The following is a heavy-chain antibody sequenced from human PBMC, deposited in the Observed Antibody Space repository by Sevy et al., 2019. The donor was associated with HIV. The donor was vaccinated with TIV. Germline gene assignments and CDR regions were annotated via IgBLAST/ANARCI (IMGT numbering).Heavy chain of an antibody. Sequence: GGSLRLSCVASGFTFSSYWMKWVRQAPGKGLECVANIKYDGSQKSYVDSVKGRFTISRDNAKNSLYLQMNSLRAEDTVVYYCTRLSLGADVDYWGQGTPVTVSS. CDR3: TRLSLGADVDY. CDR2: IKYDGSQK. CDR1: GFTFSSYW. J-gene: IGHJ4*02. V-gene: IGHV3-7*03.